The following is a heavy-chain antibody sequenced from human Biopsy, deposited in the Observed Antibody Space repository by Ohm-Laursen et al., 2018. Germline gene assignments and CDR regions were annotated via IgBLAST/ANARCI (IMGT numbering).Heavy chain of an antibody. D-gene: IGHD3-3*01. J-gene: IGHJ5*02. CDR2: VYNGGIT. CDR3: ARTPRDSFWSGSYKRGLWFDP. Sequence: TLSLTCGVSGGSIISYYWTWIRQPPGKGLEWIGHVYNGGITNYNPSLKSRVTISKDTSKNQFSLQVNSVTAADTAVYYCARTPRDSFWSGSYKRGLWFDPWGQGTLAIVSS. CDR1: GGSIISYY. V-gene: IGHV4-59*01.